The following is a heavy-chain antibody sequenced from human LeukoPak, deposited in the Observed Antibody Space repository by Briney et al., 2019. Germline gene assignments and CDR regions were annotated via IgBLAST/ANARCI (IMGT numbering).Heavy chain of an antibody. CDR1: GYTFTSYG. V-gene: IGHV1-18*01. CDR2: IRAYNGNT. CDR3: ARLRFLEWLLGGYYYYMDV. Sequence: ASVKVSCKASGYTFTSYGISWVRPAPGQGLEWMGWIRAYNGNTNYAQKLQGRVTMTKDTSTSTAYMELRSMRSDDTAVYYCARLRFLEWLLGGYYYYMDVWGKGTTVTVSS. J-gene: IGHJ6*03. D-gene: IGHD3-3*01.